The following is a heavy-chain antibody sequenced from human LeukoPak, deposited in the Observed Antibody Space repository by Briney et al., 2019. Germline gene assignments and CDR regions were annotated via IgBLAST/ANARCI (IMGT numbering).Heavy chain of an antibody. CDR1: GFTFSNYW. J-gene: IGHJ4*02. D-gene: IGHD3-9*01. CDR3: ARVDILTGYLDY. CDR2: INTDGSST. V-gene: IGHV3-74*01. Sequence: GGSLRHSCAASGFTFSNYWMHWVRQAPGKGLVWVSRINTDGSSTKYADSVKGRFTISRDNAKNTLYLQMNSLRAEDTAVYYCARVDILTGYLDYWGQGTLVTVSS.